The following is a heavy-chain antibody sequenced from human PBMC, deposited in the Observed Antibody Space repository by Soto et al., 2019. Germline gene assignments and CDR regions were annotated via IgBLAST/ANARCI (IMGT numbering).Heavy chain of an antibody. J-gene: IGHJ6*02. CDR2: ISSDGSST. V-gene: IGHV3-74*01. Sequence: EAQLVESGGGLVQPGGSLRLSCAASGFTFSTYWMHWVRQGPGRGLVWVSRISSDGSSTTYADSVKGRFTTSRDNARNTLYLQMNSLRAEDTAVYYCARSLVPTILYYYGMDVWGQGTTVTVSS. CDR3: ARSLVPTILYYYGMDV. CDR1: GFTFSTYW. D-gene: IGHD5-12*01.